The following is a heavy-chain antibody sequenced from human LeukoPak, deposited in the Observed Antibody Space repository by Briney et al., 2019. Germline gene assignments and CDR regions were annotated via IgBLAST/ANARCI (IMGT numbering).Heavy chain of an antibody. Sequence: GGSLRLSCAASGFTFSSYGMTWVRQAPGKGLKWVSGISGNGGGTYYADSVKGRFTISRDNSKNTLYLQMNSLRAEDTAVYYCAKRIVVVIDAFDIWGQGTMVTVSS. CDR2: ISGNGGGT. V-gene: IGHV3-23*01. J-gene: IGHJ3*02. D-gene: IGHD3-22*01. CDR3: AKRIVVVIDAFDI. CDR1: GFTFSSYG.